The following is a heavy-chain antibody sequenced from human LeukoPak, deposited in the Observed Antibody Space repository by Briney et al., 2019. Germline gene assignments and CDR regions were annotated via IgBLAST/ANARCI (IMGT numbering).Heavy chain of an antibody. V-gene: IGHV3-23*01. CDR3: AKRGVVIRVILVGFHKEAYYFES. CDR2: ISASGGST. D-gene: IGHD3/OR15-3a*01. CDR1: GITLSNYG. J-gene: IGHJ4*02. Sequence: PGGSLRLSCAVSGITLSNYGMSWVRQAPGKGLEWVAGISASGGSTNYADPVKGRFTISRDNPKNTLYLQMNSLRAEDTAFYFCAKRGVVIRVILVGFHKEAYYFESWGQGALVTVSS.